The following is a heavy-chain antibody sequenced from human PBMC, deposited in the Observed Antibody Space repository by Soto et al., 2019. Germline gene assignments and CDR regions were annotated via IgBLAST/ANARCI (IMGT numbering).Heavy chain of an antibody. D-gene: IGHD2-15*01. CDR2: ISGTGGST. V-gene: IGHV3-23*01. CDR1: GFTFSGYA. Sequence: GGSLRLSCAASGFTFSGYAMSWVRRAPGKGLEWVSLISGTGGSTYYADSVKGRFTISRDNSKNTLYLQMISLRAEDTAVYYCAKRAATCSGGSCFSALDYWGQGILVTVSS. J-gene: IGHJ4*02. CDR3: AKRAATCSGGSCFSALDY.